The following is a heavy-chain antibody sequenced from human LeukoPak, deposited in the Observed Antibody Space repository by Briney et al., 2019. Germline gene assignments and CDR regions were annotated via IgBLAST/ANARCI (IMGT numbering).Heavy chain of an antibody. D-gene: IGHD5-12*01. CDR1: GFTFSSYA. Sequence: GGSLRLSCAASGFTFSSYAMTWVRQAPGKGLEWVSAISGSGGSTYYADSVKGRFTISRDNSKNTLYLQMNSLRAEDTAVYYCARGGYSGYESDYWGQGTLVTVSS. CDR2: ISGSGGST. CDR3: ARGGYSGYESDY. V-gene: IGHV3-23*01. J-gene: IGHJ4*02.